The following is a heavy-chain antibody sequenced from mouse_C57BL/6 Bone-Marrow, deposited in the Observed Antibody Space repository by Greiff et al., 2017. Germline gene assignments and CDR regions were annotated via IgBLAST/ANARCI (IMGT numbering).Heavy chain of an antibody. D-gene: IGHD2-4*01. J-gene: IGHJ4*01. V-gene: IGHV1-39*01. CDR1: GYSFTDYN. CDR2: INPNYGTT. Sequence: EVQLQQSGPELVKPGASVKISCKASGYSFTDYNMHWVKQSNGQSLEWIGVINPNYGTTSYNQKFKGKATLTVDQSSSTAYMQLNGLTSEDSAVYYCSRGYDYDYAMDYGGQGTSVTVSS. CDR3: SRGYDYDYAMDY.